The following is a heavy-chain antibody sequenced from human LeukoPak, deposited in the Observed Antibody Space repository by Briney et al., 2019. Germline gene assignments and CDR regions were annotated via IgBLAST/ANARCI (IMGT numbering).Heavy chain of an antibody. CDR1: GYTFTAYY. V-gene: IGHV1-2*02. D-gene: IGHD3-3*01. Sequence: PVASVKVSCKASGYTFTAYYMHWVRQAPGQGPEWMGWINPNSGVTNYAQKFQGRVTMTRDTSISTAYMELKRLRSDDTAVYYCARDLAAIFGTWGQGTLVTVSS. CDR3: ARDLAAIFGT. J-gene: IGHJ5*02. CDR2: INPNSGVT.